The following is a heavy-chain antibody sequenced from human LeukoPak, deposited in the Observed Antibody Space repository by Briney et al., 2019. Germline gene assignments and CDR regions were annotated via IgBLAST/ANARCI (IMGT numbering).Heavy chain of an antibody. CDR3: ARDTPQHLKRFDL. V-gene: IGHV1-18*01. Sequence: ASVKVSCKASGYSLDRFGITWVRQAPGQGLECLGWINTYNGKTKYGEKFQGRVTLTTDTSTSTVYMELTSLTSDDTAVYFCARDTPQHLKRFDLWGQGTLVTVPS. D-gene: IGHD6-13*01. CDR1: GYSLDRFG. CDR2: INTYNGKT. J-gene: IGHJ4*02.